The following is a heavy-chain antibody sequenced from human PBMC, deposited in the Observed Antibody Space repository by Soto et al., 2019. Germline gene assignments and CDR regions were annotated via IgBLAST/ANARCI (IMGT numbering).Heavy chain of an antibody. Sequence: GASVKVSCKASGYTFTSYGISWVRQAPGQGLEWMGWISAYNGNTNYAQKLQGRVTMTTDTSTSTAYMELRSLGSDDTAVYYCARLGYYGDYSQIYYYYGMDVWGQGTTVTVSS. V-gene: IGHV1-18*04. CDR3: ARLGYYGDYSQIYYYYGMDV. CDR2: ISAYNGNT. J-gene: IGHJ6*02. CDR1: GYTFTSYG. D-gene: IGHD4-17*01.